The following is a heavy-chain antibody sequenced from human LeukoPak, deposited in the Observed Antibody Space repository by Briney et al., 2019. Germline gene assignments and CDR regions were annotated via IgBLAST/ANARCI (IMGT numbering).Heavy chain of an antibody. Sequence: GESLKISCKGSGYNFPNYYIGWVRQMPGKGLEWMGVIFPADSDTTYSPSFQGHVTISADKSINTAYLEWSSLKASDTATYFCTRPSRSYAFDIWGQGTMATVSS. CDR1: GYNFPNYY. CDR3: TRPSRSYAFDI. J-gene: IGHJ3*02. V-gene: IGHV5-51*01. CDR2: IFPADSDT.